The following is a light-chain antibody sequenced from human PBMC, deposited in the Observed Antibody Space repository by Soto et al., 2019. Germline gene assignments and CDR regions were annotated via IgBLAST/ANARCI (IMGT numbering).Light chain of an antibody. CDR2: DAS. CDR3: QQRSNWPPT. J-gene: IGKJ1*01. Sequence: EILLTQSPATLSLSPGERATLSCRASQSVSSSLAWYQQKPGQAPRLLIYDASNRATGIPARFSGSGSGTDFTLTISSLETEDFAIYYCQQRSNWPPTFGQGTKVEVK. V-gene: IGKV3-11*01. CDR1: QSVSSS.